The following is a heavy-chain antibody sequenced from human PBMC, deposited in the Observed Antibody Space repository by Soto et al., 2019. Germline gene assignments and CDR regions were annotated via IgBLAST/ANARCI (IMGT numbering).Heavy chain of an antibody. V-gene: IGHV1-3*01. J-gene: IGHJ4*02. CDR2: INAGNGYT. CDR3: ARAGDDCSTTTCYMIDY. Sequence: QVQLVQSGAEGKKPGASVKVSCKASGYTFTSYAMHWVRQAPGQRLEWMGWINAGNGYTKYSQKFQGRVTVTRDTSASTAYMELSSLRSEDTAVYYCARAGDDCSTTTCYMIDYWGQGTLVTVSS. D-gene: IGHD2-2*02. CDR1: GYTFTSYA.